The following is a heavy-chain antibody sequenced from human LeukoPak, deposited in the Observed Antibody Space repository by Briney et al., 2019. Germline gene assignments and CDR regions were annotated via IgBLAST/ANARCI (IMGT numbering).Heavy chain of an antibody. D-gene: IGHD5-18*01. V-gene: IGHV4-34*01. J-gene: IGHJ6*03. CDR1: GGSFSGYY. CDR3: ARGRGYSYGLGLYYYYMDV. CDR2: INHSGST. Sequence: SETLSLTCAVYGGSFSGYYWSWIRHPPGKGLEWIGEINHSGSTHYNPSLKSRVTISVDTSKDQFSLKLSSVTAADTAVYYCARGRGYSYGLGLYYYYMDVWGKGTTVTVSS.